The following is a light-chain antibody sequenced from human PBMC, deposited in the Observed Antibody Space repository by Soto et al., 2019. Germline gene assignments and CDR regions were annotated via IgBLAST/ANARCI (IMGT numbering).Light chain of an antibody. CDR1: QGISSY. Sequence: EIQLTQSPSFLSSSLGDRVTLTCRASQGISSYLAWYKQKPGKAPKLLSYAASTLQSGVPSRFSGSGSGTEFTLTISRLQPEDFETYYCQQLNRYPITFGQGTRLEIK. CDR2: AAS. V-gene: IGKV1-9*01. J-gene: IGKJ5*01. CDR3: QQLNRYPIT.